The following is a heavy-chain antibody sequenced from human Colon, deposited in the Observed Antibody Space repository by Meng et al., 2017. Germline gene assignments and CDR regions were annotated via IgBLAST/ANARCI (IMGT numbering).Heavy chain of an antibody. V-gene: IGHV4-34*02. J-gene: IGHJ4*02. CDR2: INHSGGA. Sequence: QGQLQQWGAGLLKPSETLSLTCAAYDGAFSDYYWSWIRQPPGKGLEWIGEINHSGGANYNPSLQSRVTISVDTSKNQFSLKLSSVIAADTAVYYCARVDFRGKTADSTGLGHWGQGTLVTVSS. D-gene: IGHD3-16*01. CDR1: DGAFSDYY. CDR3: ARVDFRGKTADSTGLGH.